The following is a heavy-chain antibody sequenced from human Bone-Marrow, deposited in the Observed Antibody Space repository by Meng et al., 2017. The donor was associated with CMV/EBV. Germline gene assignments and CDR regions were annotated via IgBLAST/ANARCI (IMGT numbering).Heavy chain of an antibody. CDR2: INPNDDT. CDR1: GYTITDYY. CDR3: ARSSGWSRFDY. V-gene: IGHV1-2*02. D-gene: IGHD6-19*01. J-gene: IGHJ4*01. Sequence: QVQVGEYGGGMKKAGASAKVSCKASGYTITDYYIHWVRQAPGQGFQWMGWINPNDDTNYAQNFQGRVTMTRDMSINTIYMELSRLTSEDTAVYYCARSSGWSRFDYWGHGTLVTVSS.